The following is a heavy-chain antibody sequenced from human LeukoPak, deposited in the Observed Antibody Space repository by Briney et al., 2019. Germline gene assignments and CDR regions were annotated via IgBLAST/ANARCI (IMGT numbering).Heavy chain of an antibody. Sequence: ASVKVSCKASGGTFISYAISWVRQAPGQGLEWMGGIIPIFGTANYAQKFQGRVTITADESTSTAYMELSSLRSEDTAVYYCARGYCSGGSCYRYGMDVWGQGTTVTVSS. V-gene: IGHV1-69*01. CDR1: GGTFISYA. CDR2: IIPIFGTA. J-gene: IGHJ6*02. CDR3: ARGYCSGGSCYRYGMDV. D-gene: IGHD2-15*01.